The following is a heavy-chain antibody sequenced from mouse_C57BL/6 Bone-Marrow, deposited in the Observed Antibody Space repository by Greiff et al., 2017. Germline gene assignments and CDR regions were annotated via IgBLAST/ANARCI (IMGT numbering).Heavy chain of an antibody. CDR1: GYTFTDYY. J-gene: IGHJ3*01. CDR3: AGEGYYWFAY. D-gene: IGHD2-3*01. V-gene: IGHV1-26*01. CDR2: INPNNGGT. Sequence: EVQLQQSGPELVKPGASVKISCKASGYTFTDYYMTWVKQRHGQSLEWIGDINPNNGGTSYNQKFKGKDTLTVDKSSSTAYMELRSLTSEDSAVYYCAGEGYYWFAYWGQGTLVTVSA.